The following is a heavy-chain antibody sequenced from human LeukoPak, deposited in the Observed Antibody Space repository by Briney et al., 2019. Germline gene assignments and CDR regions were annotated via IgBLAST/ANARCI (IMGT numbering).Heavy chain of an antibody. Sequence: RGESLKISCKGSGYSFSTYWIGWVRQMPGKGLEWMGIIYPDDSDTRYSPSFQGQVPISADKSISTAYLQWSSLKASDTAMYYCARHGRYSSGSRWFGPWGQGTLVTVSS. D-gene: IGHD3-22*01. V-gene: IGHV5-51*01. J-gene: IGHJ5*02. CDR3: ARHGRYSSGSRWFGP. CDR1: GYSFSTYW. CDR2: IYPDDSDT.